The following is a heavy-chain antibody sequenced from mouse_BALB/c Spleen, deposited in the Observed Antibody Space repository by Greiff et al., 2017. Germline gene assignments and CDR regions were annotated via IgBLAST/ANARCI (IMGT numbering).Heavy chain of an antibody. V-gene: IGHV1S81*02. CDR2: INPSNGRT. CDR3: ARRAYRYDDYWYFDV. J-gene: IGHJ1*01. D-gene: IGHD2-14*01. Sequence: VQLQQPGAELVKPGASVKLSCKASGYTFTSYWMHWVKQRPGQGLEWIGEINPSNGRTNYNEKFKSKATLTVDKSSSTAYMQLSSLTSEDSAVYYCARRAYRYDDYWYFDVWGAGTTVTVSS. CDR1: GYTFTSYW.